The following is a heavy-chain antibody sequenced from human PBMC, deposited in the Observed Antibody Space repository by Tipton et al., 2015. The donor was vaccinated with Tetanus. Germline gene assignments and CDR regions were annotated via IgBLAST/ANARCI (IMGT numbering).Heavy chain of an antibody. CDR2: ISPFTGDT. CDR3: ARDRAVPVQAYGTDV. J-gene: IGHJ6*02. V-gene: IGHV1-18*04. CDR1: GGPFYKHG. D-gene: IGHD6-19*01. Sequence: QSGPEVKKPGSSVKVSCKSSGGPFYKHGIDWVRQAPGQGLEWVGWISPFTGDTEYAQNLQDRLILTTDTSTATAYVEVRSLTSDDTAVYYCARDRAVPVQAYGTDVWGQGTSVTVSS.